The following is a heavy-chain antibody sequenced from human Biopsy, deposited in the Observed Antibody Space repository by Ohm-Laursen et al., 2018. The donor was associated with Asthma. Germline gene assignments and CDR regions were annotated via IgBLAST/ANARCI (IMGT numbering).Heavy chain of an antibody. J-gene: IGHJ4*02. Sequence: SSLRLSCTASGFMFRSFGMHWVRQAPGKGLERVAVISYDGNHKFYEDSVKGRFTISRDNGKNSLYLQMNSLRAEDTAVYYCARDVDLRSVYWGQGTLVTVSS. D-gene: IGHD2-15*01. V-gene: IGHV3-30*03. CDR3: ARDVDLRSVY. CDR1: GFMFRSFG. CDR2: ISYDGNHK.